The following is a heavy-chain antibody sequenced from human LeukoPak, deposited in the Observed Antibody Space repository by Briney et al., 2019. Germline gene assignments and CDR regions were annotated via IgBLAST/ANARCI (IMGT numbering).Heavy chain of an antibody. Sequence: SETLSLTCTASGYSISSGYFWGWIRPPPGKVLEWIGIVYHTGSTYYNPSLKSRVTISVDTSNNKFSLQLSCVTAADTAVYYCASVAYYLGSIDYKHGPSRSYFYMDVWGKGATVTVSS. CDR1: GYSISSGYF. CDR2: VYHTGST. D-gene: IGHD3-22*01. V-gene: IGHV4-38-2*02. CDR3: ASVAYYLGSIDYKHGPSRSYFYMDV. J-gene: IGHJ6*03.